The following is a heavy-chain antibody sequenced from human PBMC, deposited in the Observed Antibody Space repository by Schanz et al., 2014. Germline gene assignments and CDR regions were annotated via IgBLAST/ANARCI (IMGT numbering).Heavy chain of an antibody. V-gene: IGHV3-66*01. CDR3: ARVQHYDPSGWGYFDY. Sequence: EGQLAESGGGLVQPGGSLRLSCAVSGFTVSSNHMSWVRQAPGKGLEWVSVIYSGIGAYYADSVKDRFTVSRDNSKNTVYLQMNRLRAEDTAVDYCARVQHYDPSGWGYFDYWGQGALVTVSS. CDR1: GFTVSSNH. D-gene: IGHD3-22*01. J-gene: IGHJ4*02. CDR2: IYSGIGA.